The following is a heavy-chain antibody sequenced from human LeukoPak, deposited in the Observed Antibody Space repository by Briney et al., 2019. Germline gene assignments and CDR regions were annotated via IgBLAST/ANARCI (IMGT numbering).Heavy chain of an antibody. V-gene: IGHV1-46*01. CDR2: INPSGGST. CDR3: ARGGGYGMDV. CDR1: GYTLTELS. Sequence: EASVKVSCKVSGYTLTELSMHWVRQAPGQGLEWMGIINPSGGSTSYAQKFQGRVTMTRDTSTSTVYMELSSLRSEDTAVYYCARGGGYGMDVWGQGTTVTVSS. J-gene: IGHJ6*02. D-gene: IGHD3-16*01.